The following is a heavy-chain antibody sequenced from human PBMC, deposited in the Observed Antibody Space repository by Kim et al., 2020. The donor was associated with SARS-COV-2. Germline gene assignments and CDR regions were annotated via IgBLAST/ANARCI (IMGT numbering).Heavy chain of an antibody. V-gene: IGHV3-30*02. Sequence: SVKGRFTISRDNSKNTLYLQMNSLRAEDTAVYYCAKEYSSSIYYYYGMDVWGQGTTVTVSS. CDR3: AKEYSSSIYYYYGMDV. D-gene: IGHD6-6*01. J-gene: IGHJ6*02.